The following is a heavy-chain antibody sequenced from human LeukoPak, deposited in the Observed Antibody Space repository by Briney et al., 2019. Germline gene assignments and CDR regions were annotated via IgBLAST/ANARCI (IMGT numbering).Heavy chain of an antibody. CDR3: YFWSGYYIY. D-gene: IGHD3-3*01. CDR2: IRSKANSYAT. Sequence: GGSLKLSCAASGFTFSGSAMHWVRQASGKGLEWVGRIRSKANSYATAYAASVKGRFTISRDDSKNTAYLQMNSLKTEDTAVYYCYFWSGYYIYCGQGTLVTVSS. J-gene: IGHJ4*02. CDR1: GFTFSGSA. V-gene: IGHV3-73*01.